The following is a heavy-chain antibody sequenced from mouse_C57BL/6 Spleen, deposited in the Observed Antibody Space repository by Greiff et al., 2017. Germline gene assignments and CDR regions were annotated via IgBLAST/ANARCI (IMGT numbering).Heavy chain of an antibody. J-gene: IGHJ1*03. D-gene: IGHD1-1*01. V-gene: IGHV1-82*01. CDR2: IYPGDGDT. Sequence: QVQLQQSGPELVKPGASVKISCKASGYAFSSSWMNWVKQRPGKGLEWIGRIYPGDGDTNYNGKFKGKATLTAAKSSSTAYMQLSSLTSEDSAVYFCAGSGYGSSYVYFDVWGTVTTVTVSS. CDR1: GYAFSSSW. CDR3: AGSGYGSSYVYFDV.